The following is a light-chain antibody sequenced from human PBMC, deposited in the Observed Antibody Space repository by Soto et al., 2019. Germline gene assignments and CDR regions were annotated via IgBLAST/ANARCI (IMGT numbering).Light chain of an antibody. CDR2: WAS. CDR1: QNILYNSNNKNF. V-gene: IGKV4-1*01. J-gene: IGKJ1*01. Sequence: DIVMTQSPDSLAVSLGERATINCKSSQNILYNSNNKNFLAWYQQKPGQPPKLLLYWASTRESGVPDRFSGSGSGTDFTLTISSLQAEDVAVYYCQQYYTTPQWTFGQGTKVEIK. CDR3: QQYYTTPQWT.